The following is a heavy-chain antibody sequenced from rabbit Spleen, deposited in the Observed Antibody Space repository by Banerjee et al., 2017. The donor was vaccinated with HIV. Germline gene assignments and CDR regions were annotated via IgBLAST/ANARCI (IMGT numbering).Heavy chain of an antibody. CDR3: VREVAAKFNL. Sequence: QEQLVESGGDLVKPGASLTLTCIASGVSFSGSSYMCWVRQAPGKGLEWIACINAVTGKAVYASWAKGRYTLSKTSSTTVTLEMTSLTPADTATYFCVREVAAKFNLWGPGSLVTVS. V-gene: IGHV1S45*01. J-gene: IGHJ4*01. CDR2: INAVTGKA. CDR1: GVSFSGSSY. D-gene: IGHD4-1*01.